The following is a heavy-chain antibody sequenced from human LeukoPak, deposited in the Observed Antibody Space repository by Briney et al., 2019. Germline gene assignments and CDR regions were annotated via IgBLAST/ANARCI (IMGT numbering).Heavy chain of an antibody. Sequence: GGSLRLSCAASGFTFSSYGMSWVRQAPGKGLDWVAAVNSGGSTNYADSVTGRFTISRDNSKNTLYLQMNSLRAEDTAVYYCARLAYCGGDCYSADFDYWGQGTLVTVSS. J-gene: IGHJ4*02. D-gene: IGHD2-21*01. CDR3: ARLAYCGGDCYSADFDY. V-gene: IGHV3-23*01. CDR1: GFTFSSYG. CDR2: VNSGGST.